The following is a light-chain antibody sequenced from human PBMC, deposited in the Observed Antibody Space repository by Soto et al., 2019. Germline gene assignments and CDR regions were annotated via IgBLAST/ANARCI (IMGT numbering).Light chain of an antibody. CDR2: DAS. CDR3: QQRSNWVT. V-gene: IGKV3-11*01. J-gene: IGKJ5*01. Sequence: IVLTRSPATLSLSPGKSSTLSCRASQSVRSYLAWYQQKPGQAPRLLIYDASNRATGIPARLSGSGSGTEFTLTISRIAPEDSAVYYCQQRSNWVTFGQGTRLEIK. CDR1: QSVRSY.